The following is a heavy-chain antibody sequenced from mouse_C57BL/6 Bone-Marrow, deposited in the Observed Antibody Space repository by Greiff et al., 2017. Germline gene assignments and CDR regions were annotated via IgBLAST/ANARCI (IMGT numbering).Heavy chain of an antibody. D-gene: IGHD2-4*01. CDR1: GYTFTSYW. Sequence: QVQLQQPGAELVKPGASVKVSCKASGYTFTSYWMHWVKQRPGQGLEWIGRIHPSDSDTNYNQKFKGKATLTVDKSSSTAYMQLSSLTSEDSAVYYCAIGDDYDWVAYWGQGTLVTVSA. CDR3: AIGDDYDWVAY. CDR2: IHPSDSDT. J-gene: IGHJ3*01. V-gene: IGHV1-74*01.